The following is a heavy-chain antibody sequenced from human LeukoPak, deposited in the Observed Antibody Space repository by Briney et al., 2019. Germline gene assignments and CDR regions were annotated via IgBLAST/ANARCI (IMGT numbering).Heavy chain of an antibody. D-gene: IGHD3-9*01. CDR2: ISSSGSTI. CDR1: GFTFSDYY. J-gene: IGHJ4*02. Sequence: GGSLRLSCAASGFTFSDYYMSWIRPAPGKGLEWVSYISSSGSTIYYADSVKGRFTISRDNAKNSLYLQMNSLRAEDTAVYYCASFYDILTGYDYWGQGTLVTVSS. CDR3: ASFYDILTGYDY. V-gene: IGHV3-11*01.